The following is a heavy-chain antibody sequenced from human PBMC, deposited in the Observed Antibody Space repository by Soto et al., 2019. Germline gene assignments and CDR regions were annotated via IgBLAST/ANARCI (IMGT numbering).Heavy chain of an antibody. CDR1: GFSFSRFA. CDR2: ISKDGSVI. CDR3: ARSRSGAVPDSLGF. J-gene: IGHJ4*02. V-gene: IGHV3-30-3*01. D-gene: IGHD3-10*01. Sequence: QVQLVESGGGVVQPGGSLRLSCAASGFSFSRFAIHWVRQAPGKGLEWVAVISKDGSVIYYADSVKGRFTISRHNSKSSLFLQVNSLTSEDTAVYHCARSRSGAVPDSLGFWGQGTLVTVSS.